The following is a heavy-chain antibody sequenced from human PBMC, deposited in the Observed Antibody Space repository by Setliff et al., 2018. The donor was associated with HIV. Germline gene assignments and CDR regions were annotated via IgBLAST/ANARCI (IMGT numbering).Heavy chain of an antibody. V-gene: IGHV4-4*09. CDR2: IYTTGST. CDR1: GDSISNYY. Sequence: SETLSLTCTVSGDSISNYYWSWVRQPPGKGLEWIGYIYTTGSTNYNPSLKSRVTISVDTSKNQFSLKLTSVTAADTAVYYCARMPQYYAFWSGYYKSDFDIWGQGTMVTVSS. J-gene: IGHJ3*02. D-gene: IGHD3-3*01. CDR3: ARMPQYYAFWSGYYKSDFDI.